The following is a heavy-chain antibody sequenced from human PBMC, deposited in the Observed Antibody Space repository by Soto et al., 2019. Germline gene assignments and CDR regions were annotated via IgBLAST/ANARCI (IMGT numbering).Heavy chain of an antibody. CDR3: ARAPGPGILDY. CDR1: GFTFSSYA. V-gene: IGHV3-30-3*01. CDR2: ISYDGSNK. Sequence: ESGGGVVQPGRSLRLSCAASGFTFSSYAMHWVRQAPGKGLEWVAVISYDGSNKYYADSVKGRFTISRDNSKNTLYLQMNSLRAEDTAVYYCARAPGPGILDYWGQGTLVTVSS. D-gene: IGHD6-13*01. J-gene: IGHJ4*02.